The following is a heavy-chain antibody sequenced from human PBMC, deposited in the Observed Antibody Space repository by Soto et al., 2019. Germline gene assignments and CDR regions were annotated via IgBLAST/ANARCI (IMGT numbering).Heavy chain of an antibody. V-gene: IGHV1-18*01. D-gene: IGHD6-13*01. J-gene: IGHJ4*02. CDR2: ISPYNGNT. CDR1: GYTFSTYG. CDR3: GRGDKTSSWLESDY. Sequence: ASVKVSCKASGYTFSTYGISWVRQAPGQGLEWMGWISPYNGNTNYAQNLQGRVTMTTDTSTSTAYMELRRLTSDDTAVYYCGRGDKTSSWLESDYWGQGTLVTVSS.